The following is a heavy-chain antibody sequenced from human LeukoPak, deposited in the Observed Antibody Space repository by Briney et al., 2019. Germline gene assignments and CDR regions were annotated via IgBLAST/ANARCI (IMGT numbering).Heavy chain of an antibody. V-gene: IGHV5-10-1*01. Sequence: GQSLKISCKGSGYSFTNYGISWGRQMPVKGLEWMGRIDPSDSYSNYGPSFQGHVPISADRSISTAYLQWRSLKASDTAMYYCARQLDYYDKRDYWGQGTLVTVAS. J-gene: IGHJ4*02. D-gene: IGHD3-22*01. CDR2: IDPSDSYS. CDR1: GYSFTNYG. CDR3: ARQLDYYDKRDY.